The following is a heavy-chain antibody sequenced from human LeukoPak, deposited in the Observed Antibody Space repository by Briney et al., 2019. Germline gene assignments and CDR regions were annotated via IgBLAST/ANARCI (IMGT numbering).Heavy chain of an antibody. CDR2: IRSDGSNT. D-gene: IGHD3-22*01. V-gene: IGHV3-74*03. Sequence: PGGSLTLSCAASGFTFSNYEVNWLRQAPGKGLEWDSHIRSDGSNTPYADFEKGRFAITRDNTKHTLYLGMNCQRAEDTAVDHCAGDMVIYAFDIWGQGAMVTVSS. CDR3: AGDMVIYAFDI. CDR1: GFTFSNYE. J-gene: IGHJ3*02.